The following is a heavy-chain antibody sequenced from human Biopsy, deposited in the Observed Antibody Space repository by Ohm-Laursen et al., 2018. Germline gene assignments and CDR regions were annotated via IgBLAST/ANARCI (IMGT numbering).Heavy chain of an antibody. CDR1: RDSISNYY. J-gene: IGHJ4*02. D-gene: IGHD2-2*01. V-gene: IGHV4-59*01. Sequence: GTLSLTCTVSRDSISNYYWTWIRQSPGKGLEWIGYIYYTGSTNYNPSVKSRVIISVDTSKNQFSLKLNSVTAADTAVYYCARMPHFDYWGQGIPVTVSS. CDR2: IYYTGST. CDR3: ARMPHFDY.